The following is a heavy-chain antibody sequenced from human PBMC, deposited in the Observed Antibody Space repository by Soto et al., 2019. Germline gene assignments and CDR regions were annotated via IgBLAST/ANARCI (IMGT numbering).Heavy chain of an antibody. CDR3: AKAGDYHGSESYFPLDY. V-gene: IGHV3-23*01. CDR2: ISGSGGRT. CDR1: GFTFSTYA. D-gene: IGHD3-10*01. Sequence: EVQLLEPGGVLVQPGGSLRLSCAASGFTFSTYAMTWVRQAPGKGLEWVSSISGSGGRTYYADSVKGRFTISRDNSKNTLYLQTHSLRAEDTAVYYCAKAGDYHGSESYFPLDYWGQGTLVPVSS. J-gene: IGHJ4*02.